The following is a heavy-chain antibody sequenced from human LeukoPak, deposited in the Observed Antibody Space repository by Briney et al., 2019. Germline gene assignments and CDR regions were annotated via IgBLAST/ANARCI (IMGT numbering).Heavy chain of an antibody. CDR2: IYYSGST. CDR1: GGPISSYC. J-gene: IGHJ6*02. Sequence: SETLSLTCTVSGGPISSYCWSWIRQPPGKGLEWIGYIYYSGSTNYNPSLKSRVTISVDTSKNQFSLKLSSVTAADTAVYYCAGGRVVVVPAAISYYYYGMDVWGQGTTVTVSS. D-gene: IGHD2-2*01. CDR3: AGGRVVVVPAAISYYYYGMDV. V-gene: IGHV4-59*01.